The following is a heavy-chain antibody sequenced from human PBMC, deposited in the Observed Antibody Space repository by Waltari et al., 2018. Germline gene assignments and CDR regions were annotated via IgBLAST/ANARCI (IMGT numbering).Heavy chain of an antibody. CDR1: GGSISSHY. CDR2: IYYSGST. J-gene: IGHJ2*01. D-gene: IGHD3-16*02. Sequence: QVQLQESGPGLVKPSETLSLTCTVSGGSISSHYWSWIRQPPGKGLEWIGYIYYSGSTNYNPSLKSRVTISVDTSKNQFSLKRSSVTAADTAVYYCARDYLYYDYVWGSYREGWYFDLWGRGTLVTVSS. V-gene: IGHV4-59*11. CDR3: ARDYLYYDYVWGSYREGWYFDL.